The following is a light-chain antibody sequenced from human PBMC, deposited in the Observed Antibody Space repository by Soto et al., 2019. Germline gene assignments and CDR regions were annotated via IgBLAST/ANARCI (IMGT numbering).Light chain of an antibody. CDR1: SSDVGGSNY. Sequence: QSALTQPASVSGSPGQSITISCTGTSSDVGGSNYVSWYQQHPGKAPKLMIYDVSNRPSGVSNRFSGSKSGYTASLTISGVEAEDEAYYYCSSYTSTTHVVFGGGTKVTVL. J-gene: IGLJ2*01. CDR3: SSYTSTTHVV. CDR2: DVS. V-gene: IGLV2-14*01.